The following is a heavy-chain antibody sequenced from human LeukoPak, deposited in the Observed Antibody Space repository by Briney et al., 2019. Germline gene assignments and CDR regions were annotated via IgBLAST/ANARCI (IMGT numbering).Heavy chain of an antibody. CDR1: EFTFSHFA. CDR3: TRDAYNLNDFDY. J-gene: IGHJ4*02. Sequence: TGGSLRLSCAVSEFTFSHFAMHWVRQAPGKGLEWVAVVSSHGNDGYYADSVKGRFTISRDNSKNTLYLQIDSLRAEDTAIYYCTRDAYNLNDFDYWGQGTLVTVSS. V-gene: IGHV3-30*01. D-gene: IGHD5-24*01. CDR2: VSSHGNDG.